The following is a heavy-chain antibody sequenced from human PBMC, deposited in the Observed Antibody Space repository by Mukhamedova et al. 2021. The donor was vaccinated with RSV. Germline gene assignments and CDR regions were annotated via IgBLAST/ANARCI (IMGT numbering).Heavy chain of an antibody. Sequence: VRQMPGKGLEWMGIIYPGDSDTRYSPSFQGQVTISADKSISTAYLQWSSLKASDTAMYYCARRGDRSSGYGLRWGQGTLVTVSS. V-gene: IGHV5-51*01. J-gene: IGHJ4*02. D-gene: IGHD5-12*01. CDR3: ARRGDRSSGYGLR. CDR2: IYPGDSDT.